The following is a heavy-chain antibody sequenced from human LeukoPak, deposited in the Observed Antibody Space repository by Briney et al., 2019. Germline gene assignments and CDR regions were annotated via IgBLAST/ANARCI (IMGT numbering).Heavy chain of an antibody. J-gene: IGHJ4*02. CDR1: GFTFSSYA. D-gene: IGHD3-10*01. CDR3: AKDRLLLWFGELLGGGFDY. CDR2: ISGSGGST. Sequence: GGSLSLSCAASGFTFSSYAMSWVRQAPGKGLEWVSAISGSGGSTYYADSVKGRFTISRDNSKNTLYLQMNSLRAEDTAVYYCAKDRLLLWFGELLGGGFDYWGQGTLVTVSS. V-gene: IGHV3-23*01.